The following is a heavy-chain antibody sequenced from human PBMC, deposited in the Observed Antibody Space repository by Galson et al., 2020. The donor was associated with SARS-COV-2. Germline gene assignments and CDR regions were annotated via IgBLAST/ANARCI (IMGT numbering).Heavy chain of an antibody. J-gene: IGHJ6*02. Sequence: NSGGSLRLSCAASGFPFSTYRMTWVRLAPGKGLEWVSSISTSSSYTYYLDSVKGRFSISRDNPRNSLYLQMNSLRAEDTAVYYCARDEGIRGYNYGRLYYGMEVWGQGTTVTVSS. CDR1: GFPFSTYR. CDR3: ARDEGIRGYNYGRLYYGMEV. D-gene: IGHD5-18*01. CDR2: ISTSSSYT. V-gene: IGHV3-21*01.